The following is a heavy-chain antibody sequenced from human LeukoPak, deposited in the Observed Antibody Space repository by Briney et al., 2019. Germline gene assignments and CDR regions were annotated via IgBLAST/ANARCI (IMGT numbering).Heavy chain of an antibody. CDR3: ARVECSSTSCYIGSWFDP. J-gene: IGHJ5*02. CDR1: GGSISSYY. Sequence: SETLSLTCTVSGGSISSYYWSWIRQPAGKGLEWIGRIYTSGSTNYNPSLKSRVTISVDTSKNQFSLKLSSVTAAATAVYYCARVECSSTSCYIGSWFDPWGQGTLVTVSS. D-gene: IGHD2-2*02. V-gene: IGHV4-4*07. CDR2: IYTSGST.